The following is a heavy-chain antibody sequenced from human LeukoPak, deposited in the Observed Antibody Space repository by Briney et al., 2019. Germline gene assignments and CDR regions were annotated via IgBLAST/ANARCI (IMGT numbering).Heavy chain of an antibody. D-gene: IGHD3-22*01. CDR1: GFTFSSYE. CDR2: ISSSGSTI. Sequence: GGSLRLSCAASGFTFSSYEMNWVRQAPGKGLEWVSYISSSGSTIYYADSVKGRFTISRDNAKNSLYLQMNSLRAEDTALYYCARGSYYYDSSGSYYFDYWGQGTLVTVSS. CDR3: ARGSYYYDSSGSYYFDY. V-gene: IGHV3-48*03. J-gene: IGHJ4*02.